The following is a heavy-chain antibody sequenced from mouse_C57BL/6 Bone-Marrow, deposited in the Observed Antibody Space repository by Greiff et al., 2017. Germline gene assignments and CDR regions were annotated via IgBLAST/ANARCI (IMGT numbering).Heavy chain of an antibody. V-gene: IGHV5-4*01. J-gene: IGHJ4*01. CDR1: GFTFSSYA. CDR3: SRTAYYYCKRAMDY. Sequence: EVQLVESGGGLVKPGGSLKLSCAASGFTFSSYAMSWVRQTPEKRLEWVATISDGGSYTYYPDNVKGRFTISRDNAKNNLYLQMSHLKSEDTAMFYCSRTAYYYCKRAMDYWGQGTSVTVSS. CDR2: ISDGGSYT. D-gene: IGHD1-1*01.